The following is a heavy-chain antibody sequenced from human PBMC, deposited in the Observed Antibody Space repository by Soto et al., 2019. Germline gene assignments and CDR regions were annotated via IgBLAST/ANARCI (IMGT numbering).Heavy chain of an antibody. J-gene: IGHJ4*02. Sequence: ASVKVSCKASGYAFTTYYMHWVRQAPGQGLEWMGVINPSGGWTSYAQKFQGRVTMTRDTSTSTDYMELRSLRSDDTAVYYCARVCCSGGSCYFDYWGQGTLVTVSS. CDR3: ARVCCSGGSCYFDY. CDR1: GYAFTTYY. V-gene: IGHV1-46*01. CDR2: INPSGGWT. D-gene: IGHD2-15*01.